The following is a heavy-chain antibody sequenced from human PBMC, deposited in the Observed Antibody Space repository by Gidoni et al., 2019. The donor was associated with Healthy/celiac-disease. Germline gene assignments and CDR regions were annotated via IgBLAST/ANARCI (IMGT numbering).Heavy chain of an antibody. CDR3: AKDHCSSTSCYDVDI. CDR1: GFTFSRYA. CDR2: ISGSGGST. V-gene: IGHV3-23*01. D-gene: IGHD2-2*01. J-gene: IGHJ3*02. Sequence: VQLLASGGGLVQPGGSLRRSCAASGFTFSRYAMSWVRQAPGKGLEWVSAISGSGGSTYYADSVKGRFTISRDNSKNTLYLQMNSLRAEDTAVYYCAKDHCSSTSCYDVDIWGQGTMVTVSS.